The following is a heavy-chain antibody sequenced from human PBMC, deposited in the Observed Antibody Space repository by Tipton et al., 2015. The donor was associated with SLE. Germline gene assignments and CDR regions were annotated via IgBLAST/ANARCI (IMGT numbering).Heavy chain of an antibody. V-gene: IGHV4-59*01. J-gene: IGHJ3*02. D-gene: IGHD3-10*01. CDR2: IYYSGSP. Sequence: GLVKPSQTLSLTCAVSGESFNGYFWSWIRQSPGKGLEWIGYIYYSGSPNYNPSLKSRVTMSVDSSKNQFFLNLTSVTAADTAVYYCAKERTGEAFDIWGQGTMVTVSS. CDR3: AKERTGEAFDI. CDR1: GESFNGYF.